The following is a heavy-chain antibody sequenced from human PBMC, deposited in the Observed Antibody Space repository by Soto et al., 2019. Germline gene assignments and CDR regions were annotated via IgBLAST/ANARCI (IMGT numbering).Heavy chain of an antibody. CDR1: GYSFTNYW. D-gene: IGHD6-19*01. J-gene: IGHJ3*02. V-gene: IGHV5-51*01. CDR2: IYPGDSDT. CDR3: ARPIFAVAGPPDAFDI. Sequence: PGESLKISCKGSGYSFTNYWIGWVRQMPGKGLEWMGIIYPGDSDTRYSPSFQGQVTISADKSISTAYLQWSSLKASDTAMYYCARPIFAVAGPPDAFDIWGQGTMVTVSS.